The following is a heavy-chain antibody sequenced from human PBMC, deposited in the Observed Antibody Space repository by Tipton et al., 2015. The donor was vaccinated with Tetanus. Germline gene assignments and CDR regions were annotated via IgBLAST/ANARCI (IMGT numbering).Heavy chain of an antibody. CDR3: ARSASPFDY. V-gene: IGHV3-23*01. CDR2: ISASGDST. J-gene: IGHJ4*02. Sequence: SLRLSCAASGFTFSSYSMTWVRQSPGKGLEWVSAISASGDSTYYADFVKGRFIIFRDTSKNTLYLQMNSLRAEDTAVYYCARSASPFDYWGQGTLVTVSS. CDR1: GFTFSSYS.